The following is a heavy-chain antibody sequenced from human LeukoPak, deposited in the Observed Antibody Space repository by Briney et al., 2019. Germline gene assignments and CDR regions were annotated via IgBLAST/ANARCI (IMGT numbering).Heavy chain of an antibody. D-gene: IGHD3-22*01. CDR1: GFSVSSKY. CDR2: IHSDGST. CDR3: AKDHVGIAMIVMVLDS. Sequence: PGGSLRLSCAASGFSVSSKYMSWVRQAPGKGLEWVSVIHSDGSTYYAASVKGWFTISRDNAKKTLYLEMNSLRVEDTAIYYCAKDHVGIAMIVMVLDSWGQGTLVTVSS. V-gene: IGHV3-53*01. J-gene: IGHJ4*02.